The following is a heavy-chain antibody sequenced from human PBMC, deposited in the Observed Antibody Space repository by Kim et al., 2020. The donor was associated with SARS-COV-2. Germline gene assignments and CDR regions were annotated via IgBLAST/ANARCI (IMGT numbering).Heavy chain of an antibody. V-gene: IGHV6-1*01. CDR3: ARGKFFEY. Sequence: KLYNDYAPSLKSRITFKPDTSKNQVSLQLNSVTPEDTAVYFCARGKFFEYWGQGTLVTVSS. J-gene: IGHJ4*02. CDR2: KLYN.